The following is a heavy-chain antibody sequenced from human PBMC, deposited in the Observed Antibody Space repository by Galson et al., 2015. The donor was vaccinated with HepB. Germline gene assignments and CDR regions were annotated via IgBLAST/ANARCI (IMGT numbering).Heavy chain of an antibody. D-gene: IGHD3-10*01. V-gene: IGHV1-69-2*01. J-gene: IGHJ4*02. Sequence: VKVSCKVSGYTFTDYYMHWVQQAPGKGLEWMGLVDPEDGETIYAEKFQGRVTMTADTSTDTAYMELSSLRSEDTAVYYCATQEARSTMEWFGYWGQGTLVTVSS. CDR2: VDPEDGET. CDR3: ATQEARSTMEWFGY. CDR1: GYTFTDYY.